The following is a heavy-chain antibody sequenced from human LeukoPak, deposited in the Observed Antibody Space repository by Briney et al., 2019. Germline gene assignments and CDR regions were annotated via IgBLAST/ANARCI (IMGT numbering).Heavy chain of an antibody. CDR3: ARLRDYDILTGYYRDGDYYYYYGMDV. J-gene: IGHJ6*02. CDR2: IIPIFGTA. D-gene: IGHD3-9*01. CDR1: GGTFSSYA. Sequence: ASVKVSCKASGGTFSSYAISWVRQAPGQGLEWMGGIIPIFGTANYAQKFQGRVTITADESTSTAYMELSSLRSEDTAVYYYARLRDYDILTGYYRDGDYYYYYGMDVWGQGTTVTVSS. V-gene: IGHV1-69*13.